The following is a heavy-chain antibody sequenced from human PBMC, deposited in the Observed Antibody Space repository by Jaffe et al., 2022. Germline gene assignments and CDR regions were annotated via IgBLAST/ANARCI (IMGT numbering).Heavy chain of an antibody. CDR2: INHSGST. V-gene: IGHV4-34*01. CDR1: GGSFSGYY. Sequence: QVQLQQWGAGLLKPSETLSLTCAVYGGSFSGYYWSWIRQPPGKGLEWIGEINHSGSTNYNPSLKSRVTISVDTSKNQFSLKLSSVTAADTAVYYCARGPYGDYFDYWGQGTLVTVSS. D-gene: IGHD4-17*01. J-gene: IGHJ4*02. CDR3: ARGPYGDYFDY.